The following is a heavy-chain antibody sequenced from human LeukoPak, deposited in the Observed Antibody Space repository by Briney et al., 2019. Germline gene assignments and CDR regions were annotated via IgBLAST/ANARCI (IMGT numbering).Heavy chain of an antibody. V-gene: IGHV4-59*01. J-gene: IGHJ6*02. D-gene: IGHD3-10*01. CDR1: GGSISSYY. CDR2: IYYSGST. Sequence: PSETLSLTCTVSGGSISSYYWSWIRQPPGKGLEWIGYIYYSGSTNYNPSLKSRVTISVDTSKNQFSLKLSSVTAADTAVYYCARILWFGESYGMDVWGQGTTVTVSS. CDR3: ARILWFGESYGMDV.